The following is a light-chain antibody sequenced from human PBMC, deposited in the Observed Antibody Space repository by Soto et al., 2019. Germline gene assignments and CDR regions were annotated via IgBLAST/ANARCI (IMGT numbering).Light chain of an antibody. CDR2: GVS. CDR1: QSVSSSY. V-gene: IGKV3-20*01. J-gene: IGKJ4*01. CDR3: QQYGDSPLT. Sequence: EIVLTQSPGTLSLSPGERATLSCRASQSVSSSYLAWYQQNPGQAPRLLIYGVSSRATGIPDRFSGSGAGTDFTLTISRLEPEDFAVYYCQQYGDSPLTFGGGTKVDIK.